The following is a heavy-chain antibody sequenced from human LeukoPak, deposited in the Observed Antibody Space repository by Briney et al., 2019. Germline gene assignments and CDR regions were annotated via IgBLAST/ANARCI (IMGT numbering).Heavy chain of an antibody. CDR3: ARDLIRVYGPYGMDV. J-gene: IGHJ6*02. Sequence: GGSLRLSCAASGFTFSSYWMHWVRQAPGKGLVWVSRINSDGSSTSYADSVKGRFTISRDNAKNTLYLQMNSLRAEDTAVYYCARDLIRVYGPYGMDVWGQGTTVTVSS. V-gene: IGHV3-74*01. CDR2: INSDGSST. CDR1: GFTFSSYW. D-gene: IGHD2-8*01.